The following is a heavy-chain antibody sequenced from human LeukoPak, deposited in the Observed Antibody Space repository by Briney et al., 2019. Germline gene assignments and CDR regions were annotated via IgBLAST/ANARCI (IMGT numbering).Heavy chain of an antibody. CDR3: AKAIWVAATSSWFCLDY. CDR1: GLTFSSYA. V-gene: IGHV3-30*02. J-gene: IGHJ4*02. CDR2: IHYDGARS. D-gene: IGHD3-10*01. Sequence: GGSLRLSCAASGLTFSSYAMNWVRQAPGKGLEWVAFIHYDGARSYYADSVKGRFTISRDNSRNTLYLQMNSLRPEDTAVYYCAKAIWVAATSSWFCLDYWGQGTLVTVSS.